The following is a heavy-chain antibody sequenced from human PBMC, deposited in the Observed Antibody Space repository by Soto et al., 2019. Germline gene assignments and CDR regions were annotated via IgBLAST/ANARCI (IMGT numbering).Heavy chain of an antibody. D-gene: IGHD5-12*01. CDR3: AREMRWLQFPWFAP. CDR1: GYTFTSYD. Sequence: QVQLVQSGAEVKKPGASVKVSCKASGYTFTSYDINWVRQATGQGLEWMGWMNPNSGNTGYAQKFQGRVTMTRNTSISTAYMELSSLRSEDTAVYYCAREMRWLQFPWFAPWGQGTLVTVSS. V-gene: IGHV1-8*01. CDR2: MNPNSGNT. J-gene: IGHJ5*02.